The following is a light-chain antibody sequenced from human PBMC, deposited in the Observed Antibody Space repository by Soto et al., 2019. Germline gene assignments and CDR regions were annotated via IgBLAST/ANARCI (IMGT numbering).Light chain of an antibody. CDR1: QGIGVY. J-gene: IGKJ4*01. Sequence: DIQMTQSPSSLSASLGDRVTITCRASQGIGVYLAWFQQKPGKVPKLLIYAASTLQSGVPSRFSGSGSGTDFTLTITSLQPEDVATYYCQKYNSDPLTFGGGTKVEIK. V-gene: IGKV1-27*01. CDR2: AAS. CDR3: QKYNSDPLT.